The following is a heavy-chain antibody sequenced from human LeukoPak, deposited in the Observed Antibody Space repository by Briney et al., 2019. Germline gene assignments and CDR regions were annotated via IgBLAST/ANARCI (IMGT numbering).Heavy chain of an antibody. J-gene: IGHJ3*02. CDR2: INHSGST. CDR1: GGSFSGYD. Sequence: PSETLSLTCAVYGGSFSGYDWSWIREPPGKGLEWIGEINHSGSTNYNPSLKSRVTISVDTSKNQFSLKLSSVTAADTAVYYCARVAVVNDAFDIWGQGTMVTVSS. V-gene: IGHV4-34*01. CDR3: ARVAVVNDAFDI.